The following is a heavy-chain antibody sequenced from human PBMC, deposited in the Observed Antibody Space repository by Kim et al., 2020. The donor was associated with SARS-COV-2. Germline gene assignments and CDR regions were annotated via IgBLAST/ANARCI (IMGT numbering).Heavy chain of an antibody. CDR3: AKSATIFGVAKRGMDV. Sequence: DSVRGRFIISRDNSRNTLFLEMNSLRAEDTALYYCAKSATIFGVAKRGMDVWGQGTTVTVSS. V-gene: IGHV3-23*01. J-gene: IGHJ6*02. D-gene: IGHD3-3*01.